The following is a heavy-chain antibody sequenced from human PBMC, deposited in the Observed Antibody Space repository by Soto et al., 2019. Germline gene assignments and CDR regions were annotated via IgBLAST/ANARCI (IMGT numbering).Heavy chain of an antibody. J-gene: IGHJ4*02. CDR2: TYYRSQWHY. D-gene: IGHD4-4*01. CDR1: GDSVSSNSAV. V-gene: IGHV6-1*01. CDR3: VRLVGNSWLDH. Sequence: SQTLSLTCVISGDSVSSNSAVWNWIRQSPSRGLEWLGRTYYRSQWHYEYAVFVQSRISIDPDTSKNQFSLQLNSVSPEDTAVYYCVRLVGNSWLDHWGQGTLLTVSS.